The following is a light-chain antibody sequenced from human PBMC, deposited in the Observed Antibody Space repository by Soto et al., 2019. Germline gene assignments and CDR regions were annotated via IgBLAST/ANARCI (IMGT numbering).Light chain of an antibody. CDR3: QQYGTSPIT. J-gene: IGKJ5*01. CDR2: GAS. CDR1: QTVSSY. V-gene: IGKV3-20*01. Sequence: ENVLTQFPGTLSFSPGERATLSCRASQTVSSYLTWYQQRPGQAPRLLISGASRRATGIPDRFSGSGSGTDFTLTISRLEPEDFALYYCQQYGTSPITFGQGTRLEIK.